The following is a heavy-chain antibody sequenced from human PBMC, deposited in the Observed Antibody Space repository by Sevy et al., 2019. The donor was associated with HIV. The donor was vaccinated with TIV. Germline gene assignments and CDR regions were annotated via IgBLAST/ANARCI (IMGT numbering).Heavy chain of an antibody. CDR3: ASPHYYDSSGYYYGIDY. CDR2: ISYDGSNK. J-gene: IGHJ4*02. CDR1: GFTFSSYA. Sequence: GGSLRLSCAASGFTFSSYAMHWVRQAPDKGLEWVAVISYDGSNKYYTDSVKGRFTISRDNSNNTLYLQMNSLRPEDTALYYCASPHYYDSSGYYYGIDYWGQGTLVTVSS. D-gene: IGHD3-22*01. V-gene: IGHV3-30-3*01.